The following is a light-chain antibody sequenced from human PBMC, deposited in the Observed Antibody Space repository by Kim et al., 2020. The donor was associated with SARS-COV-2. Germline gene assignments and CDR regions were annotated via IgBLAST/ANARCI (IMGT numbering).Light chain of an antibody. CDR2: DVS. J-gene: IGLJ1*01. V-gene: IGLV2-14*04. CDR3: SSYTSSSTFV. Sequence: GQSITISCTGTSSDVGGYNYVSGYQQHPGNAPKLMIYDVSKRPSGVSNRFSGSKSGNTASLTISGLQAEDEADYYCSSYTSSSTFVFGTGTKVTVL. CDR1: SSDVGGYNY.